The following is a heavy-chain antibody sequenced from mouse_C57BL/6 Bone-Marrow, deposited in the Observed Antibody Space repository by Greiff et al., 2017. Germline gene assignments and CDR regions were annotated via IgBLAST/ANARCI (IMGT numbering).Heavy chain of an antibody. D-gene: IGHD1-1*01. J-gene: IGHJ4*01. CDR3: ARYYYGSSYPYYAMDY. V-gene: IGHV1-63*01. CDR2: IYPGGGYT. CDR1: GYTFTNYW. Sequence: QVQLQQSGAELVRPGTSVKMSCKASGYTFTNYWIGWAKQRPGHGLEWIGDIYPGGGYTNYNEKFKGKATLTADKSSSTAYMQFSSLTSEDSAIYYCARYYYGSSYPYYAMDYWGQGTSVTVSS.